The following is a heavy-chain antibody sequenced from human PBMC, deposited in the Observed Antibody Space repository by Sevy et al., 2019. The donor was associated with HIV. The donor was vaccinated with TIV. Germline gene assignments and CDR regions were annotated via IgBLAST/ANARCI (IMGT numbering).Heavy chain of an antibody. J-gene: IGHJ4*02. V-gene: IGHV3-30-3*01. D-gene: IGHD3-10*01. CDR3: ARDRGSGKNVFFDY. CDR2: ISYDGSNK. Sequence: GGALRLSCAASGFTFSSYAMHWVRQAPGKGLEWVAVISYDGSNKYYADSVKGRFTISRDNSKNTLYLQMNSLRTEDTAVYYCARDRGSGKNVFFDYCGPGTLVTVSS. CDR1: GFTFSSYA.